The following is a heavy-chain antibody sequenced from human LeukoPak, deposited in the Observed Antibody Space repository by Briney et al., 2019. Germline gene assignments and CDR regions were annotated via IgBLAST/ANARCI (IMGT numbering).Heavy chain of an antibody. J-gene: IGHJ5*02. D-gene: IGHD1-26*01. CDR2: GVVGSGNT. V-gene: IGHV1-58*02. CDR1: GFTFTSSA. CDR3: AADRAVGDSTIWFDP. Sequence: GASVKVSCKASGFTFTSSAMHWVRQARGQRPEWIGWGVVGSGNTNYAQKFQERVTITRDMSTSTAYMELSSLGSEDTAVYYCAADRAVGDSTIWFDPWGQGTLVTVSS.